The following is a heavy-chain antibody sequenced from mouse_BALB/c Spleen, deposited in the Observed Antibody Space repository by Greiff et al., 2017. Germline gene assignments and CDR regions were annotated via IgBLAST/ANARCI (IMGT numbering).Heavy chain of an antibody. Sequence: EVKLEESGGGLVKPGGSLKLSCAASGFTFSSYAMSWVRQSPEKRLEWVAEISSGGSYTYYPDTVTGRFTISRDNAKNTLYLEMSSLRSEDTAMYYCARDRNYGYPMDYWGQGTSVTVSS. V-gene: IGHV5-9-4*01. D-gene: IGHD1-2*01. CDR2: ISSGGSYT. J-gene: IGHJ4*01. CDR1: GFTFSSYA. CDR3: ARDRNYGYPMDY.